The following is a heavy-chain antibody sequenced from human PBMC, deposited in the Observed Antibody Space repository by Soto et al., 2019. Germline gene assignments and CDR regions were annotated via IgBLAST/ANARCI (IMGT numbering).Heavy chain of an antibody. V-gene: IGHV3-21*06. CDR1: GFTFTRYS. Sequence: GESLSLSCAASGFTFTRYSMNWVRQAPGKGLEWVSSISSTTNYIYYGDSMKGRFTISRDNAKNSLYLEMNSLRAEDTAVYYCARESEDLTSNFDYWGQGTLVTVSS. J-gene: IGHJ4*02. CDR2: ISSTTNYI. CDR3: ARESEDLTSNFDY.